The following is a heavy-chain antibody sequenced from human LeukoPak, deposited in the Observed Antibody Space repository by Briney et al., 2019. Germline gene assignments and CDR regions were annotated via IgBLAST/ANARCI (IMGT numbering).Heavy chain of an antibody. D-gene: IGHD3-3*01. J-gene: IGHJ5*02. V-gene: IGHV3-74*01. CDR1: GFTFSSYW. CDR2: INSDGSST. CDR3: ARGVTIFGVVIKFYNWFDA. Sequence: GGSLRLSCAASGFTFSSYWMHWVRQAPGKGLVWVSRINSDGSSTSYADSVKGRFTISRDNAKNTLYLQVNSLRAEDTAVCYCARGVTIFGVVIKFYNWFDAWGQGTLVTVSS.